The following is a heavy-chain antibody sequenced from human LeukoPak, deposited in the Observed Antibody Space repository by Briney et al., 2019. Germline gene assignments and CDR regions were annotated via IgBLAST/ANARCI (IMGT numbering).Heavy chain of an antibody. Sequence: PGGSLRLSCAASGFTFSSYAMSWVRQAPGKGLEWVSAISGSGGSTYYADSVKGRFTISRDNSKNTLHLQMNSLRAEDTAVYYCATLVAVPFDYWGQGTLVTVSS. V-gene: IGHV3-23*01. J-gene: IGHJ4*02. CDR2: ISGSGGST. D-gene: IGHD2-8*02. CDR1: GFTFSSYA. CDR3: ATLVAVPFDY.